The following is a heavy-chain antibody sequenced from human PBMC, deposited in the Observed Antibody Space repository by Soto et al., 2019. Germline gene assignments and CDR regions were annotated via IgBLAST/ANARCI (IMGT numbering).Heavy chain of an antibody. Sequence: GGSLRLSCAASGFTFSSYAMSWVRQAPGKGLEWVSAISGSGGSTYYADSVKGRFTISRDNSKNTLYLQMNSLRAEDTAVYYCAKDRGGYCSGTSCYAPDYWGQGTLVTVSS. CDR1: GFTFSSYA. D-gene: IGHD2-2*01. CDR3: AKDRGGYCSGTSCYAPDY. J-gene: IGHJ4*02. CDR2: ISGSGGST. V-gene: IGHV3-23*01.